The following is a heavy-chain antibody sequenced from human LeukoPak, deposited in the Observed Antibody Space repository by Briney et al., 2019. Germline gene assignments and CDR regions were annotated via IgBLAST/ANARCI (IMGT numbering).Heavy chain of an antibody. CDR1: GGSFSSYY. J-gene: IGHJ4*02. Sequence: PSETLSLTCAVYGGSFSSYYWGWIRQPPGKGLEWIGSIYYSGSTYYNPSLKSRVTISVDTSKNQFSLKLSSVTAADTAVYYCAGPYSSGWFDYWGQGTLVTVSS. CDR3: AGPYSSGWFDY. D-gene: IGHD6-19*01. V-gene: IGHV4-59*05. CDR2: IYYSGST.